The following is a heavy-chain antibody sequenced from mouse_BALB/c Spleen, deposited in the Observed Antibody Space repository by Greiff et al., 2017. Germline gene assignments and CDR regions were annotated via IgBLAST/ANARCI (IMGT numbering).Heavy chain of an antibody. Sequence: DVKLVESGGGLVQPGGSRKLSCAASGFTFSSFGMHWVRQAPEKGLEWVAYISSGSSTIYYADTVKGRFTISRDNPKNTLFLQMTSLRSEDTAMYYCARVDGYPDYFDYWGQGTTLTVSS. CDR1: GFTFSSFG. D-gene: IGHD2-3*01. CDR3: ARVDGYPDYFDY. CDR2: ISSGSSTI. V-gene: IGHV5-17*02. J-gene: IGHJ2*01.